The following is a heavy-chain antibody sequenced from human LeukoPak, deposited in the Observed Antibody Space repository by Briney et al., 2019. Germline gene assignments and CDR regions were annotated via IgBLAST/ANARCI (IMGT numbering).Heavy chain of an antibody. D-gene: IGHD3-16*01. CDR3: ARDSDYDYGGLFDY. V-gene: IGHV3-21*04. CDR1: GFTFSRYS. J-gene: IGHJ4*02. Sequence: GGSLRLSCAASGFTFSRYSMNWVRQAPGKGLEWVSSISSSSSYIYYADSVKGRFTISRDNAKNSLYLQMNSLRAEDTAVYYCARDSDYDYGGLFDYWGQGTLVTVSS. CDR2: ISSSSSYI.